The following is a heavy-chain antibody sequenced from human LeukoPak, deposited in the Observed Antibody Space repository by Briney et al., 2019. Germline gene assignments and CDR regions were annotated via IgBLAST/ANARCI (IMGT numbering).Heavy chain of an antibody. CDR2: IKQDGREK. CDR1: GFTFSSYW. V-gene: IGHV3-7*01. Sequence: GGSLRLSCAASGFTFSSYWMSWVRQAPGKGLEWVANIKQDGREKYYVDSVKGRCTISRGNAKNSLYLQVDSLRAEDTAVYYRASDLGNLFNWFDPWGQGTLVTVSS. J-gene: IGHJ5*02. D-gene: IGHD3-16*01. CDR3: ASDLGNLFNWFDP.